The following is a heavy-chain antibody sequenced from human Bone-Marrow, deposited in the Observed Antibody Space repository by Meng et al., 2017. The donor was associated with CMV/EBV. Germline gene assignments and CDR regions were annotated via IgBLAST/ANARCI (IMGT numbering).Heavy chain of an antibody. CDR3: ARGPLSGSYLGYYYGMGV. CDR2: ISAYNGNT. Sequence: ASVKVSCKASGYTFTSYGISWVRQAPGQGLEWMGWISAYNGNTNYAQKLQGRVTITTDESTSTAYMELSSPRSEDTAVYYCARGPLSGSYLGYYYGMGVWGPGTTVTCYS. D-gene: IGHD1-26*01. V-gene: IGHV1-18*01. J-gene: IGHJ6*01. CDR1: GYTFTSYG.